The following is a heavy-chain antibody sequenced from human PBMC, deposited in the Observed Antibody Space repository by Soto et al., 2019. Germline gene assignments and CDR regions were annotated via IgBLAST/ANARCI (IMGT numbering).Heavy chain of an antibody. CDR2: ISSSGTTI. CDR3: ARVRIFGVPGWFDP. CDR1: GFTFSKYE. Sequence: GGSLRLSCADSGFTFSKYEMNWVRQAPGKGLEWVSYISSSGTTIYYADSVKGRFTISRDNAKNSLYLQMNSLRAEDTAVYYCARVRIFGVPGWFDPWGQGTLVTVSS. J-gene: IGHJ5*02. V-gene: IGHV3-48*03. D-gene: IGHD3-3*01.